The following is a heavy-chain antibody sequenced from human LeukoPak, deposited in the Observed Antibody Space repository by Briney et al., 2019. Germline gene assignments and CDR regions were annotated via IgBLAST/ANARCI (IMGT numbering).Heavy chain of an antibody. V-gene: IGHV4-38-2*01. CDR1: GFSINTSYF. Sequence: SETLSLTCAVSGFSINTSYFWGWIRQPPGKGLEWIGTISHSGRTFYNPSLRTRVTISLDTSKNLFSLNLTSVTAADTAVYYCARGSGVIFDYWGQGTLVTVSS. CDR3: ARGSGVIFDY. CDR2: ISHSGRT. J-gene: IGHJ4*02. D-gene: IGHD2-21*01.